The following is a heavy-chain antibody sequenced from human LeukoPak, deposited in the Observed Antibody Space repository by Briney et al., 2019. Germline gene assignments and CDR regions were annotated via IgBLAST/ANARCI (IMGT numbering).Heavy chain of an antibody. CDR2: ISGSGGST. J-gene: IGHJ4*02. CDR1: GFTFSSDA. V-gene: IGHV3-23*01. D-gene: IGHD3-22*01. CDR3: ATLPYYYDSSGSYYFDY. Sequence: GGSLRLSCAASGFTFSSDAMSWVRQAPGKGLEWVSAISGSGGSTYYADSVKGRFTISRDNSKNTLYLQMNSLRVEDTAVYYCATLPYYYDSSGSYYFDYWGQGTLVTVSS.